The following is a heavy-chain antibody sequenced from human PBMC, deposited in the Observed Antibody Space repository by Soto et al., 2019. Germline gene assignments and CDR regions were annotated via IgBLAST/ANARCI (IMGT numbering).Heavy chain of an antibody. CDR1: GGSFSPYF. D-gene: IGHD6-19*01. CDR2: INHSGST. V-gene: IGHV4-34*01. CDR3: ARLASGWQYYCFDF. Sequence: QVQLQQWGAGLLKPSETLSLTCAVYGGSFSPYFWSWIRQPPGKGLEWIGEINHSGSTNYNPSLTRRATFSVDTSKNQVSLRLTSVTAADTAVYYCARLASGWQYYCFDFWGCGNPVTVSS. J-gene: IGHJ2*01.